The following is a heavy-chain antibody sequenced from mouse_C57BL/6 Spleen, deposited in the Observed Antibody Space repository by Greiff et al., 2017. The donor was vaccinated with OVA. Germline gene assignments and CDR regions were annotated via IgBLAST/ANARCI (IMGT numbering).Heavy chain of an antibody. CDR2: IDPENGDT. V-gene: IGHV14-4*01. Sequence: EVKLMESGAELVRPGASVKLSCTASGFNIKDDYMHWVKQRPEQGLEWIGWIDPENGDTEYASKFQGKATITADTSSNTAYLQLSSLTSEDTAVYYCTTSITTVVARGYWGQGTTLTVSS. CDR3: TTSITTVVARGY. J-gene: IGHJ2*01. D-gene: IGHD1-1*01. CDR1: GFNIKDDY.